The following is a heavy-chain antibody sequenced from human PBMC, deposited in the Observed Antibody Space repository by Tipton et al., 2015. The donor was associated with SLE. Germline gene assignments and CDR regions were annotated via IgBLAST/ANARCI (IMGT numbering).Heavy chain of an antibody. Sequence: LRLSCAVYGGSFSGYYWSWIRQPPGKGLEWIGEINHSGSTNYNPSLKSRVTISVDTSKNQFSLKLSSVTAADTAVYYCARQGYYYDSSGSAFFDYWGQGTLVTVSS. CDR3: ARQGYYYDSSGSAFFDY. CDR2: INHSGST. D-gene: IGHD3-22*01. V-gene: IGHV4-34*01. CDR1: GGSFSGYY. J-gene: IGHJ4*02.